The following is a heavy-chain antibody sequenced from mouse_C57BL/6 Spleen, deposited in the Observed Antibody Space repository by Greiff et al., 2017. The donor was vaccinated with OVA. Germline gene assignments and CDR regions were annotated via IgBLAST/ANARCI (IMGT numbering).Heavy chain of an antibody. V-gene: IGHV1-26*01. CDR2: INPNNGGT. CDR1: GYTFTDYY. Sequence: EVQLQQSGPELVKPGASVKISCKASGYTFTDYYMNWVKQSHGKSLEWIGDINPNNGGTSYNQKFKGKATLTVDKSSSTAYMELRSLTSEDSAVYYCARYGYGNPYAMDYWGQGTSVTVSS. J-gene: IGHJ4*01. CDR3: ARYGYGNPYAMDY. D-gene: IGHD2-1*01.